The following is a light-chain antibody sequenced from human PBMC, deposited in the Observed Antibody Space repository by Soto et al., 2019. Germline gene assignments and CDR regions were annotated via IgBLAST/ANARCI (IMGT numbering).Light chain of an antibody. CDR3: CSYAGNSNYV. CDR1: SSDVGGYNY. CDR2: EVT. V-gene: IGLV2-8*01. Sequence: QSVLTQPPSASWSPGQSVTISCTGTSSDVGGYNYVSWYQQHPGEAPKLIIYEVTKRPSGVPDRFSGSKSGNTASLTVSGLQAEDEADYHCCSYAGNSNYVFGTGTKVTVL. J-gene: IGLJ1*01.